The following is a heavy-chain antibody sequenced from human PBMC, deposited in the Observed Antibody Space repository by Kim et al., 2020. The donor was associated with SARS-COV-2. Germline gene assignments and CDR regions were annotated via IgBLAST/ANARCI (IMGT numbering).Heavy chain of an antibody. Sequence: SETLSLTCAVSGGSISSGGYSWSWIRQPPGKGLEWIGYIYHSGSTYYNPSLKSRVTISVDRSKNQFSLKLSSVTAADTAVYYCARVGPYDYVWGSYRSRDAFDIWGQGTMVTVSS. CDR1: GGSISSGGYS. V-gene: IGHV4-30-2*01. CDR2: IYHSGST. CDR3: ARVGPYDYVWGSYRSRDAFDI. J-gene: IGHJ3*02. D-gene: IGHD3-16*02.